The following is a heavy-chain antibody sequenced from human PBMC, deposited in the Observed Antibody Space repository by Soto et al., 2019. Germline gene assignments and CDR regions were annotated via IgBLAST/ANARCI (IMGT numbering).Heavy chain of an antibody. J-gene: IGHJ5*02. D-gene: IGHD3-3*01. CDR1: GGSVSSGSYY. V-gene: IGHV4-61*01. CDR2: IYYSGST. CDR3: ARDITIFGGDWFDP. Sequence: PSETLSLTCTVSGGSVSSGSYYWSWIRQPPGKGLEWIGYIYYSGSTNYNPSLKSRVTISVDTSKNQFFLKLSSVTAADTAVYYCARDITIFGGDWFDPWGQGTLVTVSS.